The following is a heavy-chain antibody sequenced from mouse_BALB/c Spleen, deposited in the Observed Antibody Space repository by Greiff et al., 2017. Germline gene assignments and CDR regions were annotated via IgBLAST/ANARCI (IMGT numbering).Heavy chain of an antibody. CDR3: ARNLVGPEGYAMDY. J-gene: IGHJ4*01. V-gene: IGHV2-6-4*01. CDR2: IWGGGST. Sequence: VQGVESGPGLVAPSQSLSITCTVSGFSLSRYSVHWVRQPPGKGLEWLGMIWGGGSTDYNSALKSRLSISKDNSKSQVFLKMNSLQTDDTAMYYCARNLVGPEGYAMDYWGQGTSVTVSS. CDR1: GFSLSRYS.